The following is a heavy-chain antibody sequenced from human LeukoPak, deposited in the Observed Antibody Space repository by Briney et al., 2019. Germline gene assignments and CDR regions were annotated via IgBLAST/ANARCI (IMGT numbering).Heavy chain of an antibody. CDR1: GGSISSSSYY. CDR3: ARRERYSYGPALYFDY. V-gene: IGHV4-39*01. CDR2: IYYSGST. D-gene: IGHD5-18*01. Sequence: SETLSLTCTVSGGSISSSSYYWGWIRQPPGKGLEWIGRIYYSGSTYYNPSLKSRATISVDTSKNQFSLKLSSVTAADTAVYYCARRERYSYGPALYFDYWGQGTLVTVSS. J-gene: IGHJ4*02.